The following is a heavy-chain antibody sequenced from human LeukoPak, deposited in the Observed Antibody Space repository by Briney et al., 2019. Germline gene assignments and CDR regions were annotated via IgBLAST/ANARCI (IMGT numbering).Heavy chain of an antibody. V-gene: IGHV4-31*03. Sequence: SETLSLTCTVSGGSISSCGYDWSWIRQHPGKGLEWIGYIYYSGSTYYNPSLKSRVTISVDTSKNQFSLKLSSVTAADTAVYYCARGVRYSYGMDVWGQGTTVTVSS. CDR3: ARGVRYSYGMDV. CDR1: GGSISSCGYD. CDR2: IYYSGST. D-gene: IGHD3-9*01. J-gene: IGHJ6*02.